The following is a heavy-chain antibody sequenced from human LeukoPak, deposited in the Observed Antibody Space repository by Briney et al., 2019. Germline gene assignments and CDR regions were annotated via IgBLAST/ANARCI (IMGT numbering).Heavy chain of an antibody. Sequence: GRSLRLSCAASGFTFSSYAMHWVRQAPGKGLEWVAVISYDGSNKYYADSVKGRFTISRDNSKNTLYPQMNSLRAEDTAVYYCARDPPIYSSSWIYYFDYWGQGTLVTVSS. CDR1: GFTFSSYA. CDR2: ISYDGSNK. CDR3: ARDPPIYSSSWIYYFDY. D-gene: IGHD6-13*01. J-gene: IGHJ4*02. V-gene: IGHV3-30*04.